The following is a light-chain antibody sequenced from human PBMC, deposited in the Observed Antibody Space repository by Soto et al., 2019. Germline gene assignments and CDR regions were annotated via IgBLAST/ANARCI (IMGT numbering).Light chain of an antibody. Sequence: QSVLTQPPSVSAAPGQTVTVSCSGNSSNIGNSYVSWYQQFPGTAPRPLIYDDNKRPSGIRDRFSGSKSGTSATLAITGLQTGDEAVYYCGTWDSSLTNGRAVFGGGTKLTVL. CDR3: GTWDSSLTNGRAV. CDR1: SSNIGNSY. V-gene: IGLV1-51*01. J-gene: IGLJ3*02. CDR2: DDN.